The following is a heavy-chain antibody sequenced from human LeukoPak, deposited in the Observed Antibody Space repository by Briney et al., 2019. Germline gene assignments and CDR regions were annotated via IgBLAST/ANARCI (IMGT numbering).Heavy chain of an antibody. Sequence: PSQTLSLTCQVSGGSISSGRHYWSWIRQPAGKGLEWIGRIYTSGSTNYNPSLKSRVIISVDTSKNQISLSLSSVTAADTAVYYCVRDRDEGFDLWGRGTLVTVSS. V-gene: IGHV4-61*02. J-gene: IGHJ2*01. CDR1: GGSISSGRHY. CDR2: IYTSGST. CDR3: VRDRDEGFDL.